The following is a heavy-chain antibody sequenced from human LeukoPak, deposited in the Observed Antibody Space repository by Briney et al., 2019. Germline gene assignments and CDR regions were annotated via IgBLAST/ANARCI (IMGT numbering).Heavy chain of an antibody. V-gene: IGHV3-15*07. CDR2: IKSKTDGGTT. CDR3: TTPISSSWDFYYYYGMDV. J-gene: IGHJ6*02. Sequence: GGSLRLSCAASGFTFSNAWMNWVRQAPGKGLEWVGRIKSKTDGGTTDYAAPVKGRFTISRDDSKNTLYLQMTSLKTEDTAVYYCTTPISSSWDFYYYYGMDVWGQGTTVTVSS. D-gene: IGHD6-13*01. CDR1: GFTFSNAW.